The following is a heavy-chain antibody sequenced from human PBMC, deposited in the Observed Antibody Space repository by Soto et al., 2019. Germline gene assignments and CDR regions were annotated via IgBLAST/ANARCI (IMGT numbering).Heavy chain of an antibody. CDR3: AREGWIQLWLRGSYYYGMDV. J-gene: IGHJ6*02. D-gene: IGHD5-18*01. CDR1: GFTFSSYW. V-gene: IGHV3-74*01. CDR2: INSDGSST. Sequence: GGSLRLSCAASGFTFSSYWMHWVRQAPGKGLVWVSRINSDGSSTSYADSVKGRFTISRDNAKNTLYLQMNSLRAEDTAVYYCAREGWIQLWLRGSYYYGMDVWGRGTTVTVSS.